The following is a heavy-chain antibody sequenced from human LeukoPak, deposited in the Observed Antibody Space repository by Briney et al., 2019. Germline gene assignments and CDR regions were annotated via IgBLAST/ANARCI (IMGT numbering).Heavy chain of an antibody. D-gene: IGHD6-13*01. V-gene: IGHV4-59*01. CDR3: ARVYAAAGVWGMDV. J-gene: IGHJ6*02. CDR2: IYYSGST. CDR1: GGSIRTYY. Sequence: PSETLSLTCTVSGGSIRTYYWSWIRQPPGKGLEWIGYIYYSGSTNYNPSLKSRDTISVDTSKNQFSLKLSSVTAADTAVYYCARVYAAAGVWGMDVWGQGTTVTVSS.